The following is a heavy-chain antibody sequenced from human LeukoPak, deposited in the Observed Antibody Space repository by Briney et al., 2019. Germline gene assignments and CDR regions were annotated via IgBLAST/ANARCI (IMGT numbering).Heavy chain of an antibody. CDR2: LPPDELGI. CDR3: VGTIASRGSEY. D-gene: IGHD6-6*01. Sequence: GGSLRLSCAASGFTFTNYWMHWVRQAPGMGLVWASRLPPDELGIIYADSVKGRFTVSRDNAKNTVYLQMNNLRVDDTAMYYCVGTIASRGSEYWGQGALVTVSS. V-gene: IGHV3-74*01. CDR1: GFTFTNYW. J-gene: IGHJ4*02.